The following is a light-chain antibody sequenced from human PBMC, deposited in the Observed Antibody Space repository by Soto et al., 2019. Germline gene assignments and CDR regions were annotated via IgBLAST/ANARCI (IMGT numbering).Light chain of an antibody. CDR3: QQAESFPQT. CDR1: QDIYSW. Sequence: DIQMTQSTSSVSASVGDRVTITCRASQDIYSWLNWYQHKPGRAPKLLIYFASSLESGVPSRFRGGGSGTDFTLTINSLQPEDFATYYCQQAESFPQTFGPGTKVDMK. V-gene: IGKV1D-12*01. J-gene: IGKJ3*01. CDR2: FAS.